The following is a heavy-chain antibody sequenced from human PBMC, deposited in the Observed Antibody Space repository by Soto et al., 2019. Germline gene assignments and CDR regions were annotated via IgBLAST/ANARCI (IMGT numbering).Heavy chain of an antibody. CDR2: MNPNSGNT. J-gene: IGHJ6*03. V-gene: IGHV1-8*01. CDR1: GYTFTSYD. D-gene: IGHD3-3*01. CDR3: ARCTYYDFWSGYFGASYYYYYMDV. Sequence: GASVKVSCKASGYTFTSYDINWVRQATGQGLEWMRWMNPNSGNTGYAQKFQGRVTMTRNTSISTAYMELSSLRSEDTAVYYCARCTYYDFWSGYFGASYYYYYMDVWGKGTTVTVSS.